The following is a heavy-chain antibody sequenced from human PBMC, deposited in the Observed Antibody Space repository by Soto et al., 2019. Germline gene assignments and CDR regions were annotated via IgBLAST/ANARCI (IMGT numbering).Heavy chain of an antibody. J-gene: IGHJ4*02. CDR1: GYTFTSYY. CDR3: AFTRRYCSGGSCYFFDY. D-gene: IGHD2-15*01. V-gene: IGHV1-46*03. CDR2: INPSGGST. Sequence: GASVKVSCKASGYTFTSYYMHWVRQAPGQGLEWMGIINPSGGSTSYAQKFQGRVTMTRDTSTSTVYMELSSLRSEDTAVYYCAFTRRYCSGGSCYFFDYWGQGTLVTVSS.